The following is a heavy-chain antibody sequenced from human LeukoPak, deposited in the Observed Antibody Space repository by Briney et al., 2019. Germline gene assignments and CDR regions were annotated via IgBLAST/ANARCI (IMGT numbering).Heavy chain of an antibody. J-gene: IGHJ3*02. CDR3: AGTYYVFWSGSRSHNAFDI. CDR2: IYHSGST. Sequence: SGTLSLTCAVSGGSISGSNWWSWVRQPPGKGLEWIGEIYHSGSTNYNPSLKSRVTMSVDTSKNQFSLKLNSVTAADTAVYYCAGTYYVFWSGSRSHNAFDIWGQGTMVTVSS. V-gene: IGHV4-4*02. D-gene: IGHD3-3*01. CDR1: GGSISGSNW.